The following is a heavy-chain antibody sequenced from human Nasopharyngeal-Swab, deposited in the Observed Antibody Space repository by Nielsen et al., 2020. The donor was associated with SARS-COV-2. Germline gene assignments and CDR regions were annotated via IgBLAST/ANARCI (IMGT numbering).Heavy chain of an antibody. J-gene: IGHJ4*02. D-gene: IGHD3-3*01. CDR3: ARSPYYDFWSGYYTRFDY. V-gene: IGHV3-21*01. CDR2: ISSSSTYI. Sequence: IREARGKGLERVSSISSSSTYIYYADSVKGRFTVSRDNAKNSLYLQMSSLRTEDAAVYYCARSPYYDFWSGYYTRFDYWGRGTLVTVSS.